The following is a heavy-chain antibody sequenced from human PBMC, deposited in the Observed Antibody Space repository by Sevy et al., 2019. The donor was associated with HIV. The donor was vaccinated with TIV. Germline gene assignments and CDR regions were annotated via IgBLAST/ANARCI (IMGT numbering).Heavy chain of an antibody. CDR1: GFTFSDYY. D-gene: IGHD3-16*01. CDR2: ISSSGSTI. J-gene: IGHJ4*02. CDR3: ATVSPVGRVPGGIDY. V-gene: IGHV3-11*01. Sequence: GGSLRLSCAASGFTFSDYYMSWIRQAPGKGLEWVSYISSSGSTIYYADSVKGRFTISRDNAKNSLYLQMNSLRAEDTAVYSCATVSPVGRVPGGIDYWGQGTLVTVSS.